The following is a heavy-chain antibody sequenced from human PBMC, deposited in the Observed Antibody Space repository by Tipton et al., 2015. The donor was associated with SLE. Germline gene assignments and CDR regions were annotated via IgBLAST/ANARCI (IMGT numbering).Heavy chain of an antibody. V-gene: IGHV4-59*01. CDR2: IYYSGST. D-gene: IGHD5-24*01. J-gene: IGHJ3*02. CDR3: AREVEARDAFDI. Sequence: TLSLTCTVSGGSISSYYWSWIRQPPGKGLEWIGYIYYSGSTNYNPSLKSRVTISVDTSKNQFSLKLSSVTAADTAVYYCAREVEARDAFDIWGQGTMVTVSS. CDR1: GGSISSYY.